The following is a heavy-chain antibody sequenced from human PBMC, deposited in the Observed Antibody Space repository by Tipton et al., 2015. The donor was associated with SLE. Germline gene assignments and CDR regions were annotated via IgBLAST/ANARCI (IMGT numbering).Heavy chain of an antibody. CDR3: ARDEGRAGFFQH. CDR2: SRNKANSYTT. CDR1: GFTFSDHY. V-gene: IGHV3-72*01. J-gene: IGHJ1*01. Sequence: SLRLPCAASGFTFSDHYMDWVRQAPGKGLEWVGRSRNKANSYTTEYAASVKGRFTISRDDSKNSLYLQMNSLKTEDTAVYYCARDEGRAGFFQHWGQGTVVTVSS.